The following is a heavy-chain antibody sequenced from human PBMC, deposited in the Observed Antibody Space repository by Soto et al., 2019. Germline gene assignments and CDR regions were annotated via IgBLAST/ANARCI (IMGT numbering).Heavy chain of an antibody. CDR1: GGTFSSYA. J-gene: IGHJ3*02. CDR2: IIPIFGTA. Sequence: GAXVKVSCKASGGTFSSYAISWVRQAPGQGLEWMGGIIPIFGTANYAQKFQGRVTITADESTSTAYMELSSLRSEDTAVYYCARARRAILHVFDIWGQGTMVTVSS. D-gene: IGHD2-21*01. CDR3: ARARRAILHVFDI. V-gene: IGHV1-69*13.